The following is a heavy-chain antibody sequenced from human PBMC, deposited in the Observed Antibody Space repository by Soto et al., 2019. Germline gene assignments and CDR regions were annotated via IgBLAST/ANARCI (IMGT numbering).Heavy chain of an antibody. Sequence: SETLSLTCAVYGGSFSCYYWSWIRQPPGKGLEWIGEINHSGSTNYNPSLKSRVTISVDTSKNQFSLKLSSVTAADTAVYYCARGSVHDYWGQGTLVTVSS. CDR1: GGSFSCYY. V-gene: IGHV4-34*01. D-gene: IGHD3-10*02. CDR2: INHSGST. J-gene: IGHJ4*02. CDR3: ARGSVHDY.